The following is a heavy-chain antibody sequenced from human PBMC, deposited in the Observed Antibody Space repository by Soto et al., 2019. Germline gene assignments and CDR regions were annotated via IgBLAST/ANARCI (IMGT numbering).Heavy chain of an antibody. CDR2: INHSGST. D-gene: IGHD2-15*01. J-gene: IGHJ5*02. CDR1: GGSFSGYY. CDR3: ARGIVVVVAATGAEWFDR. V-gene: IGHV4-34*01. Sequence: PSETLSLTCAVYGGSFSGYYWSWIRQPPGKGLEWIGEINHSGSTNYNPSPKSRVTISVDTSKNQFSLKLSSVTAADTAVYYCARGIVVVVAATGAEWFDRCGQGTPLTVSS.